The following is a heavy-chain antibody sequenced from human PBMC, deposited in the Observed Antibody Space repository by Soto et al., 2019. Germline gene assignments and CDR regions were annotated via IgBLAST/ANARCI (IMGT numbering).Heavy chain of an antibody. CDR3: AKDHRSSGWSDYFDY. V-gene: IGHV3-23*01. Sequence: EVQLLESGGGLVQPGGSLRLSCAASGFTFSSYDMSWVRQAPGKGLEWVSAISGSGGSTYYADSVKGRFTISRDNSKNTLYLQMNSLRAEDTAVYYGAKDHRSSGWSDYFDYWGQGTLVTVSS. D-gene: IGHD6-19*01. CDR1: GFTFSSYD. J-gene: IGHJ4*02. CDR2: ISGSGGST.